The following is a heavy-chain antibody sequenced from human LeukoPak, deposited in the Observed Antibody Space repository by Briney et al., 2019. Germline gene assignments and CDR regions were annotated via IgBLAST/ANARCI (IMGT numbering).Heavy chain of an antibody. CDR2: IYYSGST. CDR3: ARVRYYFDY. V-gene: IGHV4-39*07. J-gene: IGHJ4*02. Sequence: KPSETLSLTCTVSGGSTSSSSYYWGWIRQPPGKGLEWIGSIYYSGSTYYNPSLKSRVTISVDTSKNQFSLKLSSVTAADTAVYYCARVRYYFDYWGQGTLVTVSS. D-gene: IGHD4-17*01. CDR1: GGSTSSSSYY.